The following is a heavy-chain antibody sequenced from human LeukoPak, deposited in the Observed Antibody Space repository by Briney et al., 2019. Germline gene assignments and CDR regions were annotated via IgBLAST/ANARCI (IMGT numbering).Heavy chain of an antibody. CDR3: ANEIRPNDY. J-gene: IGHJ4*02. Sequence: PGGSLRLSCAAPEFDFSSHAMTWDRQAPGKGLEWVSAISISGSKTYYADSVKGRFTISRDNSKNTLYLQMNSLRAEDTAVYYCANEIRPNDYWGQGTQVTVSS. CDR2: ISISGSKT. V-gene: IGHV3-23*01. D-gene: IGHD4-17*01. CDR1: EFDFSSHA.